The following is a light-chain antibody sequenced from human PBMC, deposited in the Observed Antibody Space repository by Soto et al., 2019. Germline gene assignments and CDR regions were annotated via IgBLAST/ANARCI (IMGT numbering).Light chain of an antibody. J-gene: IGKJ3*01. CDR3: QQYVSSPFT. V-gene: IGKV3-20*01. CDR1: QSVSSSY. CDR2: GAS. Sequence: EIVLTQSPGTLSLSPGERATLSCRASQSVSSSYLAWYQQKPGQAPRLLIYGASSRATGIPDRFSGSGSGTDCTLTISRLEPEDFAVYYCQQYVSSPFTFGPGTKVDIK.